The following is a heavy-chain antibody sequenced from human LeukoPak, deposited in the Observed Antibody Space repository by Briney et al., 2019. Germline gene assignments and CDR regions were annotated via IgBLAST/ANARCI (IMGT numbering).Heavy chain of an antibody. CDR1: GFTFSDHY. CDR2: TRNKANSYTT. D-gene: IGHD5-12*01. CDR3: ARGSRGYSGYDYDYYYYYYMDV. V-gene: IGHV3-72*01. Sequence: GGSLRLSCAASGFTFSDHYMDWVRQAPGKGLEWVGRTRNKANSYTTEYAASVKGRFTISRDDSKNSLYLQMNSLKTEDTAVYYCARGSRGYSGYDYDYYYYYYMDVWGKGTTVTVSS. J-gene: IGHJ6*03.